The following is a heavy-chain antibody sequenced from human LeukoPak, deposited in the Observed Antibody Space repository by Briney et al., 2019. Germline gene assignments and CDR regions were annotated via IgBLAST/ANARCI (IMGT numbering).Heavy chain of an antibody. D-gene: IGHD1-26*01. CDR1: GFTFSSYS. J-gene: IGHJ4*02. CDR3: ARKRRGAATPIDY. V-gene: IGHV3-21*01. CDR2: ISSSSYI. Sequence: GGSLRLSCAASGFTFSSYSMNWVRQAPGKGLEWVSSISSSSYIYYADSVKGRFTISRDNAKNSLYLQMNSLRAEDTAVYYCARKRRGAATPIDYWGQGTLVTVSS.